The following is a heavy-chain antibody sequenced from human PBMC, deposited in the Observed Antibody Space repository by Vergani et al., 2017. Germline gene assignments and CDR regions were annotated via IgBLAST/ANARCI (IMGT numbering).Heavy chain of an antibody. V-gene: IGHV3-9*01. D-gene: IGHD6-13*01. J-gene: IGHJ2*01. CDR1: GFTVDDYA. CDR2: IYWNRYSI. Sequence: EVQLVESGGGLVQPGRSLRLSCAASGFTVDDYAMHWVRQAPGKGLEWVSGIYWNRYSIAYADSVKGRFTISRDNAKNSLYLQMNSLRAEDTALYYCVKXIAASGNYWYFDLWGRGTLVTVSS. CDR3: VKXIAASGNYWYFDL.